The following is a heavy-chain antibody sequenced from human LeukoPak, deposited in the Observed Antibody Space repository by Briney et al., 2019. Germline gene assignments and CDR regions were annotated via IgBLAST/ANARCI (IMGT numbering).Heavy chain of an antibody. Sequence: PSETLSLTCTVSGYSISSGYYWGWIRQPPGKGLEWIGSIYHSESTYYNPSLKSRVTISVDTSKNQFSLKLSSVTAADTAVYYCASRSTSLNWFDPWGQGTLVTVSS. J-gene: IGHJ5*02. V-gene: IGHV4-38-2*02. CDR3: ASRSTSLNWFDP. CDR2: IYHSEST. D-gene: IGHD2-2*01. CDR1: GYSISSGYY.